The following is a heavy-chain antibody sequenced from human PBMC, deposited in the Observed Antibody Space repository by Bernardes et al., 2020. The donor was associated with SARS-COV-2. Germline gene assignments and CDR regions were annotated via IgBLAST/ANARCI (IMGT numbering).Heavy chain of an antibody. Sequence: GGSLRLSCAASGFTFSGYAMTWVRQAPGKGLEWVSAISGSGSATYYTDSVKGRFTISRDNSKNTLFLQMNSLKDEDTALYCCAREDYGLDLWGQGTLVTVSS. CDR3: AREDYGLDL. D-gene: IGHD4-17*01. CDR1: GFTFSGYA. J-gene: IGHJ5*02. V-gene: IGHV3-23*01. CDR2: ISGSGSAT.